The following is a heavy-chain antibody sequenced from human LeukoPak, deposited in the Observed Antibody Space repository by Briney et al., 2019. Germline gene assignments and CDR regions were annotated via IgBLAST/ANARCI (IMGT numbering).Heavy chain of an antibody. V-gene: IGHV4-34*01. CDR2: INHSGST. Sequence: SETLSLTCDVYGGSFSGYYWSWIRQPPGKGLEWIGEINHSGSTNYNPSLKSRVTITADTSNNQFSLMLSSVTAADTAVYYCARALPRPDYYYYYYMDVWGKGTTVTVSS. J-gene: IGHJ6*03. CDR1: GGSFSGYY. CDR3: ARALPRPDYYYYYYMDV.